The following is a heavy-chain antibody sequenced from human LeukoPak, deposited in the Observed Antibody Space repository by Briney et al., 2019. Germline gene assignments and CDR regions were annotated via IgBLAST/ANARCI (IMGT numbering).Heavy chain of an antibody. J-gene: IGHJ4*02. CDR2: ISSRSSYI. V-gene: IGHV3-21*01. Sequence: GGSLRLSCAASVFTFSSYSMNWVRQAPGKGLEWVSSISSRSSYIYYADSVKGRFTISRDNAKNSLYLQMNSLRAEDTAVYYCARDRRWDCSGGSCYSGIFDYWGQGTLVTVSS. CDR3: ARDRRWDCSGGSCYSGIFDY. D-gene: IGHD2-15*01. CDR1: VFTFSSYS.